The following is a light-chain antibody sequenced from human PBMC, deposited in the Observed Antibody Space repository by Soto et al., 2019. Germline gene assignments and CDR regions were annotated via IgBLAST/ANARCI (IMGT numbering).Light chain of an antibody. Sequence: IQMTQPPPSLSASIGDRVTITCRASQAIRNNLTWFQQKSGKAPELLIYSASTLQNGVSSRFSGSGSDTDFTLTISSLQAEDFASYFCLQDYSYPLTFGGGTNVE. CDR2: SAS. CDR3: LQDYSYPLT. J-gene: IGKJ4*01. CDR1: QAIRNN. V-gene: IGKV1-6*01.